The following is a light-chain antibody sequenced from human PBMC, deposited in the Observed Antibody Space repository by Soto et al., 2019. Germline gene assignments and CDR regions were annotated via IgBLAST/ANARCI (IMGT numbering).Light chain of an antibody. Sequence: DIVVTQSPATLSGSPGERVTLSCRASQFVSSSLAWYQQRTGQVPRHLIYYTSTRAPGSSARFSGSGSATEFTLTISTLQSEEFAVYYCQEYLQWPPGIFGQGTTVDMK. CDR2: YTS. V-gene: IGKV3-15*01. J-gene: IGKJ1*01. CDR1: QFVSSS. CDR3: QEYLQWPPGI.